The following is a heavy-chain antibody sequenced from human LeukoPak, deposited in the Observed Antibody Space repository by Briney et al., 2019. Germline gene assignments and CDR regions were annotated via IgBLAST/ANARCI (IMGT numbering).Heavy chain of an antibody. Sequence: GGSLRLSCAASGFTFSSYEMNWVRQAPGKGLEWVSYISSSGSTIYYADSVKGRFTISRDNAKNSLYLQMNSLRAEDMALYYCAKDSNWNLEYYFDYWGQGTLVTVSS. J-gene: IGHJ4*02. CDR1: GFTFSSYE. CDR3: AKDSNWNLEYYFDY. D-gene: IGHD1-7*01. CDR2: ISSSGSTI. V-gene: IGHV3-48*03.